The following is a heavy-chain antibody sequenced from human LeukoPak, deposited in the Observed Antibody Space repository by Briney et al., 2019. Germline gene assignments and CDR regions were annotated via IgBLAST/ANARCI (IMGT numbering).Heavy chain of an antibody. CDR1: GFTFSSYA. V-gene: IGHV3-23*01. CDR3: AKDRGVIAAAGNWFDP. D-gene: IGHD6-13*01. CDR2: ISGSGGST. J-gene: IGHJ5*02. Sequence: PGGSLRLSCAASGFTFSSYAMSWVRQAPGKGLEWVSAISGSGGSTYYADSVKGQFTISRDNSKNTLYLQMNSLRAEDTAVYYCAKDRGVIAAAGNWFDPWGQGTLVTVS.